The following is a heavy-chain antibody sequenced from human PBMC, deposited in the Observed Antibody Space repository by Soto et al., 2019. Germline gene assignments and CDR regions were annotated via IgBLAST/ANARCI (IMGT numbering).Heavy chain of an antibody. CDR1: GGTFSSYA. D-gene: IGHD4-17*01. Sequence: QVQLVQSGAEVKKPGSSVKVSCKASGGTFSSYAISWVRQAPGQGLEWMGGIIPIFGTANYAQKFQGRVTITADESTSTAYRELSSLRSEDTAVYYCATRIDYGDYDGVRGMDVWGQGTTVTVSS. J-gene: IGHJ6*02. V-gene: IGHV1-69*12. CDR3: ATRIDYGDYDGVRGMDV. CDR2: IIPIFGTA.